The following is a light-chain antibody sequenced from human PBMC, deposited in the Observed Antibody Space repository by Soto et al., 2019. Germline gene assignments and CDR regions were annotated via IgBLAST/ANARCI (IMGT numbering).Light chain of an antibody. Sequence: EIVLTQSPATLSWSPGERATLSCRGSQSVSSYLAWYQQKPGQAPRLLIYGASNRATGIPGRFSGSGSGTDFTLTISRLEPEDFAVYYCQQYGSSGTFGQGAKVDIK. CDR3: QQYGSSGT. CDR1: QSVSSY. CDR2: GAS. V-gene: IGKV3-20*01. J-gene: IGKJ1*01.